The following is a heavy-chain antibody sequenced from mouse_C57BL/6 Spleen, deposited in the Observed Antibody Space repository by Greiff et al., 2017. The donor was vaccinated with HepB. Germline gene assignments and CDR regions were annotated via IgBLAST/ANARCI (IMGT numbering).Heavy chain of an antibody. CDR3: ARLKAY. CDR1: GYTFTDYY. V-gene: IGHV1-26*01. J-gene: IGHJ3*01. CDR2: INPNNGGT. Sequence: VQLQQSGPELVKPGASVKISCKASGYTFTDYYMNWVKQSHGESLEWIGDINPNNGGTSYNQKFKGKATLTVDKSSSTAYMELRSLTSEDSAVYYCARLKAYWGQGTLVTVSA.